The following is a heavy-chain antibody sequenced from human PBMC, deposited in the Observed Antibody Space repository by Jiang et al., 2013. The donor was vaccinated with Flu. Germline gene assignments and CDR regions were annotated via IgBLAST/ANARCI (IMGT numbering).Heavy chain of an antibody. Sequence: EVKKPGASVKVSCKASGYTFTSYYMHWVRQAPGQGLEWMGIINPSGGSTSYAQKFQGRVTMTRDTSTSTVYMELSSLRSEDTAVYYCARDRYSSGSDYYYYYGMDVWGQGTTVTVSS. CDR3: ARDRYSSGSDYYYYYGMDV. CDR2: INPSGGST. V-gene: IGHV1-46*03. D-gene: IGHD6-19*01. J-gene: IGHJ6*02. CDR1: GYTFTSYY.